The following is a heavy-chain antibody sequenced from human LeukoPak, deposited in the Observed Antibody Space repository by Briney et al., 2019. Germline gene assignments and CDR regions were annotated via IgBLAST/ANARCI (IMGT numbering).Heavy chain of an antibody. V-gene: IGHV3-15*01. D-gene: IGHD2-15*01. CDR3: TTIRGFCGGRSCLGY. Sequence: GGSLRLSCAVSGFTFSHAWMSWVRQAPGKGLEWVGRIKNEVDGGTTDYAAPVKGRFTIARDDSKNTLYLQMNSLKSEDTAVYYCTTIRGFCGGRSCLGYWGQGTLITVSS. CDR1: GFTFSHAW. CDR2: IKNEVDGGTT. J-gene: IGHJ4*02.